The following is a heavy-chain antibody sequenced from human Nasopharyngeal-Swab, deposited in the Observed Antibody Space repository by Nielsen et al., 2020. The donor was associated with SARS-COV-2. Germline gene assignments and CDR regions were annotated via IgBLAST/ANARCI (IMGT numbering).Heavy chain of an antibody. V-gene: IGHV3-21*04. CDR3: ARDNLKTTTLVGATEFDY. CDR1: GFTFSSYS. Sequence: GESLKISCAASGFTFSSYSMNWVRPAPGKGLEWVSSISSSSSYIYYADSVKGRFTISRDNAKNSLYLQMNSLRAEDTAVYYCARDNLKTTTLVGATEFDYWGQGTLVTVSS. J-gene: IGHJ4*02. CDR2: ISSSSSYI. D-gene: IGHD1-26*01.